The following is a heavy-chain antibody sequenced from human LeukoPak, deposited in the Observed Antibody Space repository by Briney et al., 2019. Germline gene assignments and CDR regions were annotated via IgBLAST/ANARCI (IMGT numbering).Heavy chain of an antibody. CDR2: VDPNSGGT. V-gene: IGHV1-2*02. D-gene: IGHD3-10*01. CDR1: GHTFTGYY. CDR3: ARDSRVTNGDY. Sequence: ASVKVSCKAPGHTFTGYYMHWVRQAPGQGLEWMGWVDPNSGGTSYAQKFQGRVTMTRDTSITTVYMELNRLNSDDTAVYYCARDSRVTNGDYWGQGTLVTVSS. J-gene: IGHJ4*02.